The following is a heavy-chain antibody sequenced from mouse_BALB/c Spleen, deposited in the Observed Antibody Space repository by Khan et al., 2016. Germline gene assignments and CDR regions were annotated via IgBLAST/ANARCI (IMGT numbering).Heavy chain of an antibody. CDR2: ISYSGST. D-gene: IGHD1-1*01. J-gene: IGHJ3*01. CDR3: ATTVVAPRFAY. Sequence: EVQLQESGPGLVKPSQSLSLTCTVTGYSITSDYAWNWIRQFPGNKLEWMGYISYSGSTSYNPSLKSRISITRDTSKNQFFLQLNSVTTEDTATYYCATTVVAPRFAYWSQGTLVTVSA. V-gene: IGHV3-2*02. CDR1: GYSITSDYA.